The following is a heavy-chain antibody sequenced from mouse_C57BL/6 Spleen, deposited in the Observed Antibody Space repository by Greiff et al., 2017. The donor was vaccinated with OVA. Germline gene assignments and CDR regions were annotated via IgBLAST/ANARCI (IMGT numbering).Heavy chain of an antibody. CDR2: IHPSDSDT. V-gene: IGHV1-74*01. Sequence: QQRPGQGLEWIGRIHPSDSDTNYNQKFKGKATLTVDKSSSTAYMQLSSLTSEDSAVYYCAIYDYFDYWGQGTTLTVSS. J-gene: IGHJ2*01. CDR3: AIYDYFDY.